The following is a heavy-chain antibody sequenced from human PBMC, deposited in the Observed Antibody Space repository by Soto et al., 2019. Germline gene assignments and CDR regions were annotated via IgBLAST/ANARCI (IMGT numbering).Heavy chain of an antibody. CDR1: GYTFTSYA. Sequence: GASVKVSCKASGYTFTSYAMHWVRQAPGQRLEWMGWINAGNGNTKYSQKFQGRVTITRDTSASTAYMELSSLRSEDTAVYYCARLAVAAGTFYYYYGMDVWGQGTTVTVSS. CDR2: INAGNGNT. CDR3: ARLAVAAGTFYYYYGMDV. D-gene: IGHD6-19*01. V-gene: IGHV1-3*01. J-gene: IGHJ6*02.